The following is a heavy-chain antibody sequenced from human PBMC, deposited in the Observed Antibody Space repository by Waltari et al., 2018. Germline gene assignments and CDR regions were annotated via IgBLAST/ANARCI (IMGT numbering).Heavy chain of an antibody. Sequence: QVQLQQWGAGLLKPSETLSLTCAVYGGSFSGYYWSWIRQPPGKGLEWIGEINHSGSTNYNPSRKSRVTISVDTSKNQFSLKLGSVTAADTAVYYCARGCRRPYYYGSGTLSGVYFDYWGQGTLVTVSS. CDR2: INHSGST. V-gene: IGHV4-34*01. CDR3: ARGCRRPYYYGSGTLSGVYFDY. D-gene: IGHD3-10*01. CDR1: GGSFSGYY. J-gene: IGHJ4*02.